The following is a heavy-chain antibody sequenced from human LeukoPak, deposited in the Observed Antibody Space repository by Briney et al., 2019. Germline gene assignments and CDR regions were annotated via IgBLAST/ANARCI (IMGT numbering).Heavy chain of an antibody. CDR1: GYTFTDYY. D-gene: IGHD6-19*01. V-gene: IGHV1-2*02. J-gene: IGHJ4*02. CDR3: ARAIAVVDY. Sequence: GASVKVSCKASGYTFTDYYIHWVRQAPGQGLEWMGWLNPNSGGTNSAQKFQGRVTMTKDTSISTAYMELNRLRSDDTAVYFCARAIAVVDYWGQGTLVTVSS. CDR2: LNPNSGGT.